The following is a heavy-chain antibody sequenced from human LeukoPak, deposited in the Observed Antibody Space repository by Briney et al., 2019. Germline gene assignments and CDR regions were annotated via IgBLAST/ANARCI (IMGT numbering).Heavy chain of an antibody. J-gene: IGHJ3*02. CDR2: IIPIFGTA. CDR3: ARGPRGFWNAFDI. V-gene: IGHV1-69*13. D-gene: IGHD3-3*01. Sequence: SVKVSCKASGGTFGSYAINWVRQAPGQGLEWMGGIIPIFGTANYAQKFQGRVTITADESTSTAYMELSSLRSEDTAVYYCARGPRGFWNAFDIWGQGTMVTVSS. CDR1: GGTFGSYA.